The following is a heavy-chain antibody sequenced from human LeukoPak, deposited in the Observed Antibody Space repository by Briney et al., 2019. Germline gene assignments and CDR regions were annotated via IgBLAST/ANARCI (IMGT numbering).Heavy chain of an antibody. CDR3: ARRALSSGYYYFDY. CDR1: GGSISSYY. Sequence: PSETLSLTCTVSGGSISSYYWSWIRQPPGKGLEWIGYIYYSGSTNYNPSLKSRVTISVDTSKNQFSLKLSSVTAADTAVYYCARRALSSGYYYFDYWGQGTLVTVSS. D-gene: IGHD3-22*01. CDR2: IYYSGST. V-gene: IGHV4-59*08. J-gene: IGHJ4*02.